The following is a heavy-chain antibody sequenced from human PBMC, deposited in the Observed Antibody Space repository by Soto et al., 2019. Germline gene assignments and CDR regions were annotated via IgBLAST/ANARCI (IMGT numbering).Heavy chain of an antibody. CDR1: GFTFSSYG. J-gene: IGHJ4*02. CDR2: ISYDGSNK. V-gene: IGHV3-30*18. Sequence: QVQLVESGGGVVQPGRSLRLSCAASGFTFSSYGMHWVRQAPGKGLEWVAVISYDGSNKYYADSVKGRFTISRDNSKNTLYLQMNSLRAEDTAVYYCAKDHDSSGYSDYWGQGTLVTVSS. D-gene: IGHD3-22*01. CDR3: AKDHDSSGYSDY.